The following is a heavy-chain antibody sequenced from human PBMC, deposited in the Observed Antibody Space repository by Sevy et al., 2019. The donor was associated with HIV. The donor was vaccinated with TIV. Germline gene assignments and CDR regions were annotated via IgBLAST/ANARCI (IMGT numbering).Heavy chain of an antibody. CDR2: IGSGGDA. J-gene: IGHJ6*02. CDR3: ARSGGYSDYGIDV. D-gene: IGHD5-12*01. CDR1: GFTFSSYE. Sequence: GGSLRISCGASGFTFSSYEMHWVRQAAGKGLEWVSGIGSGGDAYYPGSVKGRFTISRENAKNSLYLQMNSLRAGDTAVYYCARSGGYSDYGIDVRGQGTTVTVSS. V-gene: IGHV3-13*01.